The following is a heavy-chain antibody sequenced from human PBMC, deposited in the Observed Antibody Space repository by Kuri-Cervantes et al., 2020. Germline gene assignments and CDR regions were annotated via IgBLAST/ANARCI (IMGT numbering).Heavy chain of an antibody. Sequence: GESLKISCSASGFTFSSYEMNWVRQAPGKGLEWVSYISSSGSTIYYADSVKGRFTISRDNAKNSLYLKMNSLRAEDTAVYYCARDDYSNQFDYWGQGTLVTVSS. V-gene: IGHV3-48*03. CDR1: GFTFSSYE. CDR2: ISSSGSTI. D-gene: IGHD4-11*01. CDR3: ARDDYSNQFDY. J-gene: IGHJ4*02.